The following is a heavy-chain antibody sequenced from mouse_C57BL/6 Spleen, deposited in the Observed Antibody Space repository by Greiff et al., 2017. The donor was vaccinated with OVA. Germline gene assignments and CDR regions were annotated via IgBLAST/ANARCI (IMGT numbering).Heavy chain of an antibody. Sequence: LQESGPELVKPGASVKISCKASGYAFSSSWMNWVKQRPGKGLEWIGRIYPGDGDTNYNGKFKGKATLTADKSSSTAYMQLSSLTSEDSAVYFCAREGYGSSWNYAMDYWGQGTSVTVSS. CDR2: IYPGDGDT. CDR1: GYAFSSSW. CDR3: AREGYGSSWNYAMDY. J-gene: IGHJ4*01. D-gene: IGHD1-1*01. V-gene: IGHV1-82*01.